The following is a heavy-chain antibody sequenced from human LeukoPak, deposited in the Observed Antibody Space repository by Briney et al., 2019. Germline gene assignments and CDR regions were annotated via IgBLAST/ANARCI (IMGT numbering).Heavy chain of an antibody. V-gene: IGHV3-21*01. CDR3: ARDYGDYASFDAFDI. J-gene: IGHJ3*02. D-gene: IGHD4-17*01. Sequence: GGSLRLSCAASGFTFSSYSMNWVRQAPGKGLEWVSSISSSSSYIYYADSGKGRFTISRDNAKNSLYLQMNSLRAEDTAVYYCARDYGDYASFDAFDIWGQGTMVTVSS. CDR1: GFTFSSYS. CDR2: ISSSSSYI.